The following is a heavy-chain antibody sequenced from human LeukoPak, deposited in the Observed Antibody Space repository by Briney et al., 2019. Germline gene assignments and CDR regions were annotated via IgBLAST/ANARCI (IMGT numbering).Heavy chain of an antibody. D-gene: IGHD6-19*01. V-gene: IGHV4-39*01. J-gene: IGHJ5*02. CDR2: IYYSGST. CDR3: ARKGAVAGTRWIDP. Sequence: PSETLSLTCTVSGGSISSSSYYWGWIRQPPGKGLEWIGSIYYSGSTYYNPSLKSRVTISVDTSKNQFFLKLSSVTAADTAVYYCARKGAVAGTRWIDPWGQGTLVTVSS. CDR1: GGSISSSSYY.